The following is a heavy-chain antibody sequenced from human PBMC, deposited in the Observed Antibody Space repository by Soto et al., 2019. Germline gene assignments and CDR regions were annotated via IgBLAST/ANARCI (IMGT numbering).Heavy chain of an antibody. V-gene: IGHV5-51*01. CDR1: GDSCTSYW. CDR3: ARLRHGGYKLHYGMDV. D-gene: IGHD4-17*01. CDR2: IYPGDSDT. Sequence: GESLKISWKGSGDSCTSYWIGWVRQMTGKGLEWMGIIYPGDSDTRYSPSFQGQVTISADKSISTAYLQWSSLKASDTAMYYCARLRHGGYKLHYGMDVWGQGTTVTVSS. J-gene: IGHJ6*02.